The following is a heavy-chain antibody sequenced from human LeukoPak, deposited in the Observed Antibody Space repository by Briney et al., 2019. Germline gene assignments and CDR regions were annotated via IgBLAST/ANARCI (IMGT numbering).Heavy chain of an antibody. V-gene: IGHV3-7*03. D-gene: IGHD1-1*01. J-gene: IGHJ4*02. Sequence: PGGSLRLSCAASGFTFSSYWMNWVRQAPGKGLEWVANIKQDGSEIYYEDSVKGRFTISRDNAKNSLYLQMNSLRAEDTAVYYCATSRTFDYWGQGTLVTVSS. CDR2: IKQDGSEI. CDR3: ATSRTFDY. CDR1: GFTFSSYW.